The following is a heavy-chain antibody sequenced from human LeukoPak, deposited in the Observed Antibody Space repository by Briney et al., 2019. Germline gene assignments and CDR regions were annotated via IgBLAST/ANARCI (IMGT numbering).Heavy chain of an antibody. Sequence: SETLSLTCAVYGGSFSGYYWSWIRQPPGKGLEWIGEIYHSGSTNYNPSLKSRVTISVDKSKNQFSLKLSSVTAADTAVYYCARARRVRGVIIKVGGNWFDPWGQGTLVTVSS. D-gene: IGHD3-10*01. J-gene: IGHJ5*02. CDR1: GGSFSGYY. CDR2: IYHSGST. V-gene: IGHV4-34*01. CDR3: ARARRVRGVIIKVGGNWFDP.